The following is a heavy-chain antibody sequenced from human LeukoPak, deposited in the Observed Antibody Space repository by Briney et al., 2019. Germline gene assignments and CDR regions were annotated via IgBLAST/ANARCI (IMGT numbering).Heavy chain of an antibody. CDR2: IYTSGST. V-gene: IGHV4-38-2*02. CDR3: ARVSPYSSSWYWFDP. J-gene: IGHJ5*02. D-gene: IGHD6-13*01. Sequence: PSETLSLTCTVSGYSISSGYYWGWIRQPPGKGLEWIGRIYTSGSTNYNPSLKSRVTISVDTSKNQFSLKLSSVTAADTAVYYCARVSPYSSSWYWFDPWGQGTLVTVSS. CDR1: GYSISSGYY.